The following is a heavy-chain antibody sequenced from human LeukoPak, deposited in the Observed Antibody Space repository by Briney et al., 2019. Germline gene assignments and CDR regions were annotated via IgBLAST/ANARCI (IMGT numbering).Heavy chain of an antibody. Sequence: PGGSLRLSCAASGFTFSSYGMHWVRQAPGKGLEWVAFIRYDGSNKYYADSVKGRFTISRDNSKNTLYLQMNSLRAEDTAVYYCAKESVLDYYDSSGYHHAYWGQGTLVTVSS. J-gene: IGHJ4*02. V-gene: IGHV3-30*02. CDR3: AKESVLDYYDSSGYHHAY. CDR1: GFTFSSYG. D-gene: IGHD3-22*01. CDR2: IRYDGSNK.